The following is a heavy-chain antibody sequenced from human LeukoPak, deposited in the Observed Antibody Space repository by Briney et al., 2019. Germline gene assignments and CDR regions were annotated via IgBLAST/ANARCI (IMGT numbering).Heavy chain of an antibody. Sequence: SETLSLTCAVYGGSFSGYYWSWIRQPPGKGLEWIGEINHSGSTNYNPSLKSRVTISVDTSKNQFSLKLSSVTAADTAVYYCARTLYDSSGYYYGPSDYCGQGTLVTGSS. V-gene: IGHV4-34*01. D-gene: IGHD3-22*01. CDR2: INHSGST. CDR1: GGSFSGYY. J-gene: IGHJ4*02. CDR3: ARTLYDSSGYYYGPSDY.